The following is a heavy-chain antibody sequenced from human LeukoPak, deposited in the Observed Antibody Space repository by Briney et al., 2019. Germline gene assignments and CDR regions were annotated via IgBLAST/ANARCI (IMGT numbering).Heavy chain of an antibody. Sequence: PSETLSLTCAVYGGSFSGYYWSWIRQPPGKGLEWIGEINHSGSTNYNPSLKSRVTISVDTSKNQFSLRLSSVTAADTAVYYCARGVVGVCWGQGTLVTVSS. CDR2: INHSGST. J-gene: IGHJ4*02. V-gene: IGHV4-34*01. CDR3: ARGVVGVC. CDR1: GGSFSGYY. D-gene: IGHD5/OR15-5a*01.